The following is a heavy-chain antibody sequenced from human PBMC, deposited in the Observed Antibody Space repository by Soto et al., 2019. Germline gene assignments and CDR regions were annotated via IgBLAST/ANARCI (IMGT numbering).Heavy chain of an antibody. J-gene: IGHJ3*02. CDR3: ARHIYDYVWGSPHKVGAFDI. CDR1: GGSISSSSYY. CDR2: IYYSGST. Sequence: PSETLSLTCTVSGGSISSSSYYWGWIRQPPGKGLEWIGSIYYSGSTYYNPSLKSRVTISVDTSKNQFSLKLSSVTAADTAVYYCARHIYDYVWGSPHKVGAFDIWGQGTMVTVSS. V-gene: IGHV4-39*01. D-gene: IGHD3-16*01.